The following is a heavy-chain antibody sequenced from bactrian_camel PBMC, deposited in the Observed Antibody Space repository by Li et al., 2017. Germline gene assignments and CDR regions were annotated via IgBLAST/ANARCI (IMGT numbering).Heavy chain of an antibody. V-gene: IGHV3S55*01. J-gene: IGHJ4*01. Sequence: QLVESGGGSVQARGSLRLSCAASGHTYSRYSMAWYRQAPGKGRVGVAAIDTDGSTVYVDVVKGRFTISKDNAGNTWYLQMDSLKPEDTAMYYCAVDGDPSTAMVEHGIWVDYDYAYWGQGTQVTVS. CDR1: GHTYSRYS. CDR2: IDTDGST. CDR3: AVDGDPSTAMVEHGIWVDYDYAY. D-gene: IGHD3*01.